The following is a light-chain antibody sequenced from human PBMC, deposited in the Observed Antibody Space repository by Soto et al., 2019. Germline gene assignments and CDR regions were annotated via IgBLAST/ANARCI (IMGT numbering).Light chain of an antibody. CDR1: QSVSNN. J-gene: IGKJ4*01. V-gene: IGKV3-15*01. CDR3: QQHYEWVT. CDR2: DAS. Sequence: EIVMTQSPATLSMSPGETATLSCRASQSVSNNLVWYQQKPGQAPRLLIYDASTRATGIPARFSGSGSGTEFSRIISSLQSEDFAVYYCQQHYEWVTFGGGTKVEI.